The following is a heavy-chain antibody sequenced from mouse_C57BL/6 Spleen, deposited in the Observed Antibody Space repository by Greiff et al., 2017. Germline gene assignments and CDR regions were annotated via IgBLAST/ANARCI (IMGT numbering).Heavy chain of an antibody. CDR2: ISSGSSTI. J-gene: IGHJ3*01. CDR1: GFTFSDYG. CDR3: ASRAY. V-gene: IGHV5-17*01. Sequence: EVKVVESGGGLVKPGGSLKLSCAASGFTFSDYGMHWVRQAPEKGREWVAYISSGSSTIYYADTVKGRFTISRDNAKNTLFLQMTSLRSEDTAMYYCASRAYWGQGTLVTVSA.